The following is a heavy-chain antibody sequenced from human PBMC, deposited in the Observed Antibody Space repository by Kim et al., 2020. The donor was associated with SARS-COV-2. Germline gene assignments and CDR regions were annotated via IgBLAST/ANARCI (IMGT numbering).Heavy chain of an antibody. J-gene: IGHJ5*02. D-gene: IGHD3-10*01. V-gene: IGHV3-74*01. CDR1: GFTFSSYW. CDR3: AREIYGSGMGFDP. CDR2: INTDGSST. Sequence: GGSLRLSCAASGFTFSSYWMHWVRQAPGKRLVWVSRINTDGSSTSYADSVKGRFTISRDNAKTTLYLQMNSLRAEDTVVYYCAREIYGSGMGFDPWGQGTLVNVSS.